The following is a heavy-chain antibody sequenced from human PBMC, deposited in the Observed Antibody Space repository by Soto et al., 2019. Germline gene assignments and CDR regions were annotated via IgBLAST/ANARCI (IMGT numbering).Heavy chain of an antibody. CDR3: ARPSYSGYVFDY. V-gene: IGHV4-39*01. CDR1: GGSISSSSCY. Sequence: SETLSLTCTVSGGSISSSSCYWGWIRQPPGKGLEWIGSIYYSGSTYYNPSLKSRVTISVDTSKNQFSLKLSSVTAADTAVYYCARPSYSGYVFDYWGQGTLVTVSS. CDR2: IYYSGST. D-gene: IGHD5-12*01. J-gene: IGHJ4*02.